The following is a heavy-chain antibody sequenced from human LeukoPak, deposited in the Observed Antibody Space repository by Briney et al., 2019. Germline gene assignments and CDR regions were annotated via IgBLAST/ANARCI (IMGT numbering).Heavy chain of an antibody. J-gene: IGHJ4*02. Sequence: QPGGSLRLSCAASGFTFSSYEMIWVRQAPGKGLEWVSYISSSGSTIYYADSVKGRFTISRDNAKNSLYLQMNSLRAEDTAVYYCAGFWSGYYHYWGQGTLVTVSS. D-gene: IGHD3-3*01. CDR1: GFTFSSYE. CDR3: AGFWSGYYHY. CDR2: ISSSGSTI. V-gene: IGHV3-48*03.